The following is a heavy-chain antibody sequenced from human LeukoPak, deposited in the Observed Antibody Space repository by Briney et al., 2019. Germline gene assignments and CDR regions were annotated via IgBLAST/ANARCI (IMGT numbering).Heavy chain of an antibody. CDR2: ISGSGGST. CDR3: AKDLNYDFWSASLDY. Sequence: GGSLRLSCAASGFTVTVNYMSWVRQAPGKGLEWVSAISGSGGSTYYADSVKGRFTISRDNSKNTLYLQMNSLRAEDTAVYYCAKDLNYDFWSASLDYWGQGTLVTVSA. J-gene: IGHJ4*02. CDR1: GFTVTVNY. V-gene: IGHV3-23*01. D-gene: IGHD3-3*01.